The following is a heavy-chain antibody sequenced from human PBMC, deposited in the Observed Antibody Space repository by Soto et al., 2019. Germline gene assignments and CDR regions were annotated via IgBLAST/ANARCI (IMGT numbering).Heavy chain of an antibody. CDR1: GGSFSDYY. Sequence: SETLSLTCAVYGGSFSDYYWSWIRQPPGKGLEWIGEINHSGSTNYNPSLKSRVILSVDTSKNQFSLKLTSVTAADTAVYYCARTSRFEYWGQGTLVTVSS. D-gene: IGHD6-6*01. V-gene: IGHV4-34*01. CDR3: ARTSRFEY. CDR2: INHSGST. J-gene: IGHJ4*02.